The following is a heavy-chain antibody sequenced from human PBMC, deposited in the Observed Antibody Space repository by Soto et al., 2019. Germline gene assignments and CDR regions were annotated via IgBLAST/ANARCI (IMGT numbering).Heavy chain of an antibody. Sequence: GGSLRLSCAASGFTFSNAWMNWVRQAPGKGLEWVGRIKSKTDGGTTDYAAPVKGRFTISRDDSKNTLYLQMNSLKTEDTAVYYCTTEITMIVVVNHNWGQGTLVTVSS. V-gene: IGHV3-15*07. CDR2: IKSKTDGGTT. D-gene: IGHD3-22*01. J-gene: IGHJ4*02. CDR1: GFTFSNAW. CDR3: TTEITMIVVVNHN.